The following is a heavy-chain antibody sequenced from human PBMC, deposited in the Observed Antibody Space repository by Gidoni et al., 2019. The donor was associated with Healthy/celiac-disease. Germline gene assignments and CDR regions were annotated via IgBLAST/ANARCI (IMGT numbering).Heavy chain of an antibody. CDR1: GGSFSGYY. V-gene: IGHV4-34*01. CDR2: INHSGST. D-gene: IGHD6-19*01. Sequence: QVQLQQWGAGLWKPSETLSLTCAVYGGSFSGYYWSWIRQPPGKGLDWIGEINHSGSTNYNPSLKSRVTISVDTSKNQFSLKLSSVTAADTAVYYCARSPTFSSGWHYYFDYWGQGTLVTVSS. CDR3: ARSPTFSSGWHYYFDY. J-gene: IGHJ4*02.